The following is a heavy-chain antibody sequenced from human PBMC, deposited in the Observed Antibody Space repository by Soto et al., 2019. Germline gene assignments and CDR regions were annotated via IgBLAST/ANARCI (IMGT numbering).Heavy chain of an antibody. Sequence: PGWSLRLSCASSVFTVISNYMSWVRQAPGKGLEWVSVIYSGGSTYYADSVKGRFTISRDNSKNTLYLQMNSLRAEDTAVYYCARDMVGGYYGSGSWNYWGQGTLVTVSS. V-gene: IGHV3-53*01. D-gene: IGHD3-10*01. J-gene: IGHJ4*02. CDR1: VFTVISNY. CDR2: IYSGGST. CDR3: ARDMVGGYYGSGSWNY.